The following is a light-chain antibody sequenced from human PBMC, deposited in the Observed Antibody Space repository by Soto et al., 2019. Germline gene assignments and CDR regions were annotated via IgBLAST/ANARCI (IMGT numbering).Light chain of an antibody. CDR2: DAS. J-gene: IGKJ1*01. CDR3: QQYDNDSPV. Sequence: DIQMTQSPSTLSASVGDRVTITCRASQSISTWLAWYQQKPGKAPELLIYDASSLQSGVPSRFSGSGSGTEFTLTISSLQPDDFATYYCQQYDNDSPVFGQGTKVDIK. V-gene: IGKV1-5*01. CDR1: QSISTW.